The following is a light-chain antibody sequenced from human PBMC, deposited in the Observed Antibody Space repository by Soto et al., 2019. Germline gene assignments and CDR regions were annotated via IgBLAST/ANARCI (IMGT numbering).Light chain of an antibody. J-gene: IGKJ1*01. V-gene: IGKV1-5*03. CDR1: QSIKTW. CDR3: QQYITYPT. CDR2: EAS. Sequence: DIQMTQSPSTLSASVGDRVTITCRASQSIKTWLTWYQQRPGKAPKLLIYEASNVENGVPSRFSGSGSGTDVTLTISDLQPEDFATYYCQQYITYPTFGQGTKVDIK.